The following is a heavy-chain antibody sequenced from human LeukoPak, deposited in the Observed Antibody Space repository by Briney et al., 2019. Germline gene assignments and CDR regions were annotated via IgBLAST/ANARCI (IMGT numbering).Heavy chain of an antibody. CDR3: ARLTYYYDSSGYYYYYFDY. V-gene: IGHV4-59*08. CDR1: GASITSYY. CDR2: IYYSGST. Sequence: PSETLSLTCTVSGASITSYYWSWIRQPPGKGLEWIGYIYYSGSTTYKPSLKSRVTISVDTSKNQFSLKLSSVTAADTAVYYCARLTYYYDSSGYYYYYFDYWGQGTLVTVSS. D-gene: IGHD3-22*01. J-gene: IGHJ4*02.